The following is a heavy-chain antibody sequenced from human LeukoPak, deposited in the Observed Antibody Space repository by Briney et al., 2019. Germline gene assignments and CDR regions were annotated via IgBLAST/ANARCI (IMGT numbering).Heavy chain of an antibody. V-gene: IGHV1-69*05. CDR2: IIPIFGTA. CDR1: GGTFSSYA. J-gene: IGHJ3*02. Sequence: SVKVSCKASGGTFSSYAISWVRQAPGQGLEWMGGIIPIFGTANYAQKFQGRVTITTDESTSTAYMELSSLRSEDTAVYYCARGRDYYDSSGHVLDAFDIWGQGTMVTVSS. CDR3: ARGRDYYDSSGHVLDAFDI. D-gene: IGHD3-22*01.